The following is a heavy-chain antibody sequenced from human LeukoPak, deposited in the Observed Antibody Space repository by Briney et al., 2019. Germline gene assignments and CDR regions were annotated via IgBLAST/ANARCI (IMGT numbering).Heavy chain of an antibody. V-gene: IGHV4-59*08. J-gene: IGHJ5*02. Sequence: QPSETLSLTCTVSGGSNYWSWIRQPPGKGLEWIAYIHYSGSTNYNPSLKSRVTISIDTSKNQFSLKLNSVTAADTAVYYCAKHSDWNAGVDWFDPWGQGTLVTVSS. CDR1: GGSNY. CDR3: AKHSDWNAGVDWFDP. CDR2: IHYSGST. D-gene: IGHD1-1*01.